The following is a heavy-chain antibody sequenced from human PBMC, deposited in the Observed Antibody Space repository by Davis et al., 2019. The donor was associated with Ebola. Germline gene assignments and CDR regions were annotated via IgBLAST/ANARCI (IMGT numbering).Heavy chain of an antibody. CDR3: ARGGYYDSSGYSHAAFDI. D-gene: IGHD3-22*01. V-gene: IGHV3-21*01. J-gene: IGHJ3*02. Sequence: GGSLRLSCAASGFTFSTYSINWVRQAPGKGLERVSSISSSSYYIYYADSLKGRFTISRDNAKNSLYLQMNSLRAEDTAVYYCARGGYYDSSGYSHAAFDIWGQGTMVTVSS. CDR1: GFTFSTYS. CDR2: ISSSSYYI.